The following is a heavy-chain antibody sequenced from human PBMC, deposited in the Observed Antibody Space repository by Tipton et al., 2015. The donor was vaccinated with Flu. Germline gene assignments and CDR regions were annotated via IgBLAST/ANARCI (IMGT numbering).Heavy chain of an antibody. J-gene: IGHJ5*02. Sequence: TLSLTCTVSGGSISSYYWSWIRQPPGKGLEWIGYIYYSGSTNYNPSLKSRVTISVDTSKNQFSLKLSSVTAADTAVYYCARSVAVAAPGWFDPWGQGTPATVSS. V-gene: IGHV4-59*01. CDR2: IYYSGST. CDR3: ARSVAVAAPGWFDP. CDR1: GGSISSYY. D-gene: IGHD6-19*01.